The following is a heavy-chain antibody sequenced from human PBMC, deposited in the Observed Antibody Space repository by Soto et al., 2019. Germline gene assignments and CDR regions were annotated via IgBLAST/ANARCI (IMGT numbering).Heavy chain of an antibody. D-gene: IGHD6-13*01. CDR3: ARFWVGIAAAGRGAFDI. V-gene: IGHV3-53*04. J-gene: IGHJ3*02. Sequence: EVQLVESGGGLVQPGGSLRLSCAASGFTVSSNYMSWVRQAPGKGLEWVSVIYSGGSTYYADSVKGRFTISRHNSKNTLYLQMNSLSAEDTAVYYCARFWVGIAAAGRGAFDIWGQGTMVTVSS. CDR1: GFTVSSNY. CDR2: IYSGGST.